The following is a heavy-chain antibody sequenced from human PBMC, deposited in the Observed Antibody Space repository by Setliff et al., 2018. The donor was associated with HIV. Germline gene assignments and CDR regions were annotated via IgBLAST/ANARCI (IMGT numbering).Heavy chain of an antibody. CDR1: GYTFTSYD. Sequence: ASVKVSCKASGYTFTSYDINGVRQATGQGLEWMGWMNPNSGNTGYAQKFQGRVTMTRNTSISTAYMELSSLRSEDTAVYYCARTLPQYPNLFDYWGQGTLVTVSS. V-gene: IGHV1-8*02. CDR2: MNPNSGNT. J-gene: IGHJ4*02. D-gene: IGHD2-2*02. CDR3: ARTLPQYPNLFDY.